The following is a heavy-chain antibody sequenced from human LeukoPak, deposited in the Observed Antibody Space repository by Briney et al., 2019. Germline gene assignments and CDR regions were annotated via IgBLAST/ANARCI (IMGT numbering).Heavy chain of an antibody. CDR3: ARGETSSYDY. Sequence: GGSLTLSCAASRLTVSINYMSWVRQAPGRGLEWVSVVYSGDNTYYADCVKGRFTISRDNPKNTVYLQMYSLRAGDTAVYYCARGETSSYDYWGQGTLVTVSS. CDR1: RLTVSINY. D-gene: IGHD2-2*01. CDR2: VYSGDNT. J-gene: IGHJ4*02. V-gene: IGHV3-53*01.